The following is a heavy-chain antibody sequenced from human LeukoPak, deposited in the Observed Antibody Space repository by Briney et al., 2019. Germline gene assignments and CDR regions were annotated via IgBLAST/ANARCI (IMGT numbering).Heavy chain of an antibody. CDR2: MNPNSGNT. Sequence: ASVKVSCKGSGYTFTSYDINWVRQATGQGLEWMGWMNPNSGNTGYAQKFQGRVTITRNTSISTAYMELSSLRSEDTAVYYCARVFEYSSSSDYYYYYYYMDVWGKGTTVTVSS. V-gene: IGHV1-8*03. CDR1: GYTFTSYD. J-gene: IGHJ6*03. D-gene: IGHD6-6*01. CDR3: ARVFEYSSSSDYYYYYYYMDV.